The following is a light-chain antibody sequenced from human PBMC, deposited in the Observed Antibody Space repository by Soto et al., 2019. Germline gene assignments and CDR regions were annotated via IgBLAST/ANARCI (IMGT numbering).Light chain of an antibody. CDR2: KAS. CDR1: QSIGTW. J-gene: IGKJ1*01. Sequence: DIQMTQSPSTLSAFVGDRITITCRASQSIGTWLAWYQQKPGKAPKLLIYKASSLESGVPSRFSGSGSGTEFSLTISSLQPDDFGTYYCQQCYTYPLAFGQGTKVGVK. CDR3: QQCYTYPLA. V-gene: IGKV1-5*03.